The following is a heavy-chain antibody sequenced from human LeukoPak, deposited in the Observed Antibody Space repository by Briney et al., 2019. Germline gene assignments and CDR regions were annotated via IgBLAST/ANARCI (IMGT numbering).Heavy chain of an antibody. CDR3: ASYSSGYLVLDY. V-gene: IGHV4-30-2*01. J-gene: IGHJ4*02. D-gene: IGHD3-22*01. CDR2: IYHSGST. Sequence: SETLSLTCAVSGGSISSGGYSWSWIRQPPGKGLEWIGYIYHSGSTYYNPSLKSRVTISVDRSKNQFPLKLSSVTAADTAVYYCASYSSGYLVLDYWGQGTLVTVSS. CDR1: GGSISSGGYS.